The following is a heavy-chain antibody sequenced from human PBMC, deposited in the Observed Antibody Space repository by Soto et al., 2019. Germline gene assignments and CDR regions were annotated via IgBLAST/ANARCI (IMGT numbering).Heavy chain of an antibody. V-gene: IGHV1-69*13. D-gene: IGHD6-19*01. CDR2: IIPIFGTA. J-gene: IGHJ3*02. Sequence: GASVKVSCKASGGTFSSYAISWVRQAPGQGLEWMGGIIPIFGTANYAQKFQGRVTITADESTSTAYMELSSLRSEDTAVYYCARAPDQSYSSGWTRQAFDIWGQGTMVTVSS. CDR3: ARAPDQSYSSGWTRQAFDI. CDR1: GGTFSSYA.